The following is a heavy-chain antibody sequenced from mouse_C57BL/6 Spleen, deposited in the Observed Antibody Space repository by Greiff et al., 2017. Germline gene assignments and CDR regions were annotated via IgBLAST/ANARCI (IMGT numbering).Heavy chain of an antibody. J-gene: IGHJ2*01. CDR1: GYTFTSYW. V-gene: IGHV1-74*01. Sequence: QVQLQQPGAELVKPGASVKVSCKASGYTFTSYWMHWVKQRPGQGLEWIGRIHPSASDTNYNQKFKGKATLTVDKSSSTAYMQLSSLASEDSAVYYCAIAYYDCDCFDYWGQGTTLTVSS. D-gene: IGHD2-4*01. CDR3: AIAYYDCDCFDY. CDR2: IHPSASDT.